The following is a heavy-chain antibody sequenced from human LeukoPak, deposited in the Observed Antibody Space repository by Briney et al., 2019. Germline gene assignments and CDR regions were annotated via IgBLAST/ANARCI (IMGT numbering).Heavy chain of an antibody. J-gene: IGHJ5*02. V-gene: IGHV4-4*07. Sequence: SETLSLTCTVSGGSISSYYWSWIRQPAGKGLEWIGRIYTSGSTNYNPSLKSRVTMSVDTSKNQFSLKLSSVTAADTAVYYCARIKRGGYCSGGSCYDGGYNWFDPWGQGTLVTVSS. D-gene: IGHD2-15*01. CDR2: IYTSGST. CDR3: ARIKRGGYCSGGSCYDGGYNWFDP. CDR1: GGSISSYY.